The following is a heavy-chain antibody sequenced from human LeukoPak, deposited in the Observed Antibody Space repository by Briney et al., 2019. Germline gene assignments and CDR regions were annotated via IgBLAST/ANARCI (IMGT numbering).Heavy chain of an antibody. D-gene: IGHD6-13*01. CDR3: AKNLIAAATFHLYFFDY. CDR1: GFTFSRYW. Sequence: GGSLRLSCAASGFTFSRYWMSWVRQAPGKGLEWVANIKEDGSDKYYVDSVKGRFTISRDNSKNSLYLQMNSLRAEDTAVYYCAKNLIAAATFHLYFFDYWGQGTLVTVSS. CDR2: IKEDGSDK. V-gene: IGHV3-7*03. J-gene: IGHJ4*02.